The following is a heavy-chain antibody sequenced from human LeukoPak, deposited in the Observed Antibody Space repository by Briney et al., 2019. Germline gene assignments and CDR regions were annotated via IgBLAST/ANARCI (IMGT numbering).Heavy chain of an antibody. V-gene: IGHV4-59*08. D-gene: IGHD1-26*01. CDR2: TSYSGST. CDR3: ARTVSGDYYGMDV. CDR1: GGSINNYY. Sequence: PSETLSLTCTVSGGSINNYYWSWVRQPPGKGLEWTGYTSYSGSTNYNPSLKSRVTMSVDTSTDQFSLRLISVTAADTAVYYCARTVSGDYYGMDVWGQGTTVTVSS. J-gene: IGHJ6*02.